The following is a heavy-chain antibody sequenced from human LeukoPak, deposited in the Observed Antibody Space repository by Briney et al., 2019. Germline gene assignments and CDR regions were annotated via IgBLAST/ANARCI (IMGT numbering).Heavy chain of an antibody. V-gene: IGHV3-23*01. Sequence: GGSLRLSCAASGFTFNSYAMYWVRQAPGKGLEWVSGIFGSGGSAHYADSVKGRFTISRDNSKNTVYLQMDSLRVEGTGVYYCGKTTTGYSSGRYPGWPVDYWGQGTLVTVSS. CDR2: IFGSGGSA. D-gene: IGHD6-19*01. CDR3: GKTTTGYSSGRYPGWPVDY. J-gene: IGHJ4*02. CDR1: GFTFNSYA.